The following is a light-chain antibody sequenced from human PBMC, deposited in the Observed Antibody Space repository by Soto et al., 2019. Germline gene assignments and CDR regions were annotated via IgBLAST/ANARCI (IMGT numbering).Light chain of an antibody. CDR3: QQYGHWPPYT. V-gene: IGKV3-15*01. CDR2: DAS. J-gene: IGKJ2*01. Sequence: DIVMTQSPATLSVSPGQRATLSCRASQSVTNNLAWYQQKPGQAPRLLMYDASTRATGVPARFSGSGSGTDFTLTISGLQSEDFAVYYCQQYGHWPPYTFGQGTKLQIK. CDR1: QSVTNN.